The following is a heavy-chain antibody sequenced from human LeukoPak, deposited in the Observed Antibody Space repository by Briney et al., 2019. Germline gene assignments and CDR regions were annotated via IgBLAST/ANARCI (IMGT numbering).Heavy chain of an antibody. V-gene: IGHV3-30*18. CDR1: GFTFSSYG. CDR3: AKDLSTWAVGVAYCGGDCYSGFDY. J-gene: IGHJ4*02. Sequence: GGSLRLSCAASGFTFSSYGMHWVRQAPGKGLEWVAVISYDGSNKYYADSVKGRFTISRDNSKNTLCLQMNSLRAEDTAVYYCAKDLSTWAVGVAYCGGDCYSGFDYWGQGTLVTVSS. CDR2: ISYDGSNK. D-gene: IGHD2-21*02.